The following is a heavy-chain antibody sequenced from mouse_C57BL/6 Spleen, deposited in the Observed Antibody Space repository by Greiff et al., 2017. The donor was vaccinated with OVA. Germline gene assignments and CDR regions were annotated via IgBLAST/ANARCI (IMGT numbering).Heavy chain of an antibody. J-gene: IGHJ1*03. CDR1: GYSITSGYY. D-gene: IGHD4-1*01. CDR3: ARVTGTRYFDV. CDR2: ISYDGSN. Sequence: EVQLQESGPGLVKPSQSLSLTCSVTGYSITSGYYWNWIRQFPGNQLEWMGYISYDGSNNYNPSLKNRITITRDTSKNQFVLKLNSLTTEDTATYYCARVTGTRYFDVWGTGTTLTVSS. V-gene: IGHV3-6*01.